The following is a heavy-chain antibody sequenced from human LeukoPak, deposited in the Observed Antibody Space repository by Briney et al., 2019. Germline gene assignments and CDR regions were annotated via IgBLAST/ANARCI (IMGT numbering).Heavy chain of an antibody. CDR3: ARGLGIAGEY. J-gene: IGHJ4*02. V-gene: IGHV4-30-2*01. D-gene: IGHD1-14*01. CDR2: IYHSGST. Sequence: SETLTLTCTVSGGSISSGGYYWSWIRQPPGKGLEWIGYIYHSGSTCYNPSLKSRVTISVDRSKNQFSLKLSSVTAADTAVYYCARGLGIAGEYWGQGTLVTVSS. CDR1: GGSISSGGYY.